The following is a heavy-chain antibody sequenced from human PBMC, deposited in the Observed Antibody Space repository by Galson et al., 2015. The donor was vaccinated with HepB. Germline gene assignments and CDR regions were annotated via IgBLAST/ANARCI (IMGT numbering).Heavy chain of an antibody. V-gene: IGHV6-1*01. CDR3: AREMLESFNWFHP. CDR2: TYFRSKWFN. D-gene: IGHD3-3*01. Sequence: CAISGDSVSSNTAAWTWIRQSPSRGLECLGRTYFRSKWFNDYAESVKSRITINSDTPKNQFSLQLNSVTPEDTAVYYCAREMLESFNWFHPWGQGTLVTVSS. J-gene: IGHJ5*02. CDR1: GDSVSSNTAA.